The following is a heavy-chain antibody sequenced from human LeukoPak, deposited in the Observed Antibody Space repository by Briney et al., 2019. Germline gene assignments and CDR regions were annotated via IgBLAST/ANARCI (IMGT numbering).Heavy chain of an antibody. J-gene: IGHJ4*02. V-gene: IGHV4-34*01. CDR2: INHSGST. Sequence: SETLSLTCAVYGGSFSGYYWSWIRQPPGKGLEWIGEINHSGSTNYNPSLKSRVTISVDTSKNQFSLKLSSVTAADTAVYYCARGFPRSGLLNYWGQGTLVTVSS. CDR1: GGSFSGYY. CDR3: ARGFPRSGLLNY. D-gene: IGHD6-19*01.